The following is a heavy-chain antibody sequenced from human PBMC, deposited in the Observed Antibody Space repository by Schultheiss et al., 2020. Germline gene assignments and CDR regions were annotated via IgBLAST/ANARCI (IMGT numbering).Heavy chain of an antibody. CDR2: IIPIFGTA. D-gene: IGHD1-1*01. V-gene: IGHV1-69*06. CDR3: ASQLNKKLETLQYFDY. J-gene: IGHJ4*02. Sequence: SVKVSCKASGGTFSSYAISWVRQAPGQGLEWMGGIIPIFGTANYAQKFQGRVTITADKSTSTAYMELSSLRSEDTAVNYCASQLNKKLETLQYFDYWGQGTLVTVSS. CDR1: GGTFSSYA.